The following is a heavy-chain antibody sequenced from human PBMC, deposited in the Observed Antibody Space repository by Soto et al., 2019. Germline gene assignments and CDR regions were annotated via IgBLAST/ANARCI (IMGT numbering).Heavy chain of an antibody. CDR2: ISGSGGST. V-gene: IGHV3-23*01. J-gene: IGHJ6*02. CDR1: GFTFSSYA. CDR3: AKSRSFGKGIFGVVNHYYYGMDV. D-gene: IGHD3-3*02. Sequence: PGGSLRLSCAASGFTFSSYAMSWVRQAPGKGLEWVSAISGSGGSTYYADSVKGRFTISRDNSKNTLYLQMNSLRAEDTAVYYCAKSRSFGKGIFGVVNHYYYGMDVWGQGTTVTVSS.